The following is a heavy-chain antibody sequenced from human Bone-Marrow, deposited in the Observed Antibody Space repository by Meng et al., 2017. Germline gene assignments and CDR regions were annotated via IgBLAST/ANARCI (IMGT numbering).Heavy chain of an antibody. CDR1: GGTFSSYA. V-gene: IGHV1-69*06. CDR3: ARVKVAPRDGYRTSNWFDP. J-gene: IGHJ5*01. Sequence: SVKVSCKASGGTFSSYAISWVRQAPGQGLEWMGGIIPIFGTANHAQKFQGRVTITADKSTSTAYIELTSLRSESTAVYYCARVKVAPRDGYRTSNWFDPWGQGTLVTVSS. CDR2: IIPIFGTA. D-gene: IGHD5-24*01.